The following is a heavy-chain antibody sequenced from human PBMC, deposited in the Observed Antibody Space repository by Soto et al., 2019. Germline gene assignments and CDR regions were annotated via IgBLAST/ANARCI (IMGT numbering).Heavy chain of an antibody. CDR1: GGSISSYY. CDR3: AIDSGYVFREETPYYFDY. Sequence: QVQLQESGPGLVKPSETLSLTCTVSGGSISSYYWSWIRQPPGKGLEWIGYIYYSGSTNYNPSLKSRVTISVDTSKNQFSLKLSSVTAADTAVYYCAIDSGYVFREETPYYFDYWGQGTLVTVSS. CDR2: IYYSGST. V-gene: IGHV4-59*12. D-gene: IGHD5-12*01. J-gene: IGHJ4*02.